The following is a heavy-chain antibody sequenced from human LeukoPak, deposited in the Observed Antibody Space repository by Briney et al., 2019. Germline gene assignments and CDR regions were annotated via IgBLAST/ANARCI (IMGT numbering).Heavy chain of an antibody. Sequence: SQTLSLTCTVSGGSISSGGYYWSWIRQHPGKGLEWIGYIYYSGSTYYNPSLKSRVTISVDTPKNQFSLKLSSVTAADTAVYYCARVRVGATLWFDPWGQGTLVTVSS. CDR3: ARVRVGATLWFDP. V-gene: IGHV4-31*03. CDR2: IYYSGST. D-gene: IGHD1-26*01. J-gene: IGHJ5*02. CDR1: GGSISSGGYY.